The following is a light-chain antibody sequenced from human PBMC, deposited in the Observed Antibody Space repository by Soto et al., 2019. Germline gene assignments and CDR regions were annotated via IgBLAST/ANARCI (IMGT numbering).Light chain of an antibody. J-gene: IGKJ5*01. Sequence: QMTQSPSTLSASVGDTVTVPCRASQSVSGWLAWYQQKPGEAPKLLIHAASSLQSGVPSRFSGSGSGTDFTLTISSLQPEDFATYYCQQANSFPITFGQGRRLEI. CDR2: AAS. V-gene: IGKV1-12*01. CDR3: QQANSFPIT. CDR1: QSVSGW.